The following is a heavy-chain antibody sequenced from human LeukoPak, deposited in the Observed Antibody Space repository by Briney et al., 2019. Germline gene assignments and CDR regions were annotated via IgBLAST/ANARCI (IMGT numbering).Heavy chain of an antibody. Sequence: SETLSLTCAVYGGSFSGYYWSWIRQPPGKGLEWIGEINHSGSTNYNPSLKSRVTISVDTSKNQFSLKLSSVTAADTAVYYCARGGPRMTTVVTPAIRRYNWFDPWGQGTLVTVSS. CDR3: ARGGPRMTTVVTPAIRRYNWFDP. D-gene: IGHD4-23*01. J-gene: IGHJ5*02. V-gene: IGHV4-34*01. CDR2: INHSGST. CDR1: GGSFSGYY.